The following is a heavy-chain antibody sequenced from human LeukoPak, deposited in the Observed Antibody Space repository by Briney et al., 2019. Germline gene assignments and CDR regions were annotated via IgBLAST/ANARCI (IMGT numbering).Heavy chain of an antibody. CDR3: ARPGGSYGSDFGF. CDR1: GYKFSSYW. Sequence: KVGESLKISCKGSGYKFSSYWVGWVRQMPGKGLEWMAIIYPGDSDTRISPSFQGQVTISADKSTSTAYLQWSSLKTSDTAMYYCARPGGSYGSDFGFWGQGTLVTVSS. CDR2: IYPGDSDT. J-gene: IGHJ4*02. D-gene: IGHD1-26*01. V-gene: IGHV5-51*01.